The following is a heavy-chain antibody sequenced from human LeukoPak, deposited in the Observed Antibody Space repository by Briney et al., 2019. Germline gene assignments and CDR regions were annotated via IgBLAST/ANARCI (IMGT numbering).Heavy chain of an antibody. CDR1: GFTFSSYS. Sequence: GGSLRLSCAASGFTFSSYSMNWVRQAPGKGLEWVSSISSSSSYIYYADSVKGRFTISRDNAKNSLYLQMNSLRAEDTAVYYCARDRDIVVVPAGIDYWGQGTLVTVSS. CDR2: ISSSSSYI. J-gene: IGHJ4*02. V-gene: IGHV3-21*01. D-gene: IGHD2-2*01. CDR3: ARDRDIVVVPAGIDY.